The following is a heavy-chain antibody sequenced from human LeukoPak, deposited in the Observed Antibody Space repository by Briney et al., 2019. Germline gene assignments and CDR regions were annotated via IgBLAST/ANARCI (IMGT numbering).Heavy chain of an antibody. CDR3: ASSGTTGSDAFDI. V-gene: IGHV5-51*01. CDR2: IYPGDSDA. J-gene: IGHJ3*02. CDR1: GYSFTNYW. Sequence: GESLKISCKGSGYSFTNYWIGWVRQMPGKGLEWMGIIYPGDSDARYSPSFQGQVTISADKSISTAYLQWSSLKASDTAMYYCASSGTTGSDAFDIWGQGTMVTVSS. D-gene: IGHD1-14*01.